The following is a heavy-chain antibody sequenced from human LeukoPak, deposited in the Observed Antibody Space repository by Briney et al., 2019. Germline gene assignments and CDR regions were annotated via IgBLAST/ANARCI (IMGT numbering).Heavy chain of an antibody. Sequence: ASVTVSCKASGYTFTGYYMHWVRQAPGQGLEWMGWISAYNGNTNYAQKLQGRVTMTTDTSTSTAYMELRSLRSDDTAVYDCARDIPLLFRYYYDSSGYKPLDYWGQGTLVTVSS. V-gene: IGHV1-18*04. D-gene: IGHD3-22*01. CDR1: GYTFTGYY. CDR2: ISAYNGNT. CDR3: ARDIPLLFRYYYDSSGYKPLDY. J-gene: IGHJ4*02.